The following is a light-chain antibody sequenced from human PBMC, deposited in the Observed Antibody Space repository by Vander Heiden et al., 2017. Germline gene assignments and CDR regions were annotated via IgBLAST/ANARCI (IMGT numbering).Light chain of an antibody. V-gene: IGKV1-5*03. J-gene: IGKJ1*01. CDR2: RAS. Sequence: LQITQSPSTLSASVGDRVTSPGRANENISRWWAWYQQKPGNAPKILIYRASSIESGVPSRFSGSGSGTEFTLTIISLEPDDLATYYCQQYDRGRTFGQGTKVEVK. CDR1: ENISRW. CDR3: QQYDRGRT.